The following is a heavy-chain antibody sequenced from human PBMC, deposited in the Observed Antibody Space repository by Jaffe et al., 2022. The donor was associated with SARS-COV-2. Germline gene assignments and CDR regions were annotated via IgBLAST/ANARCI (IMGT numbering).Heavy chain of an antibody. CDR3: ARSRTPDHYYYYGMDV. Sequence: QVQLVESGGGVVQPGRSLRLSCAASGFTFSSYAMHWVRQAPGKGLEWVAVISYDGSNKYYADSVKGRFTISRDNSKNTLYLQMNSLRAEDTAVYYCARSRTPDHYYYYGMDVWGQGTTVTVSS. CDR2: ISYDGSNK. V-gene: IGHV3-30-3*01. D-gene: IGHD2-2*01. J-gene: IGHJ6*02. CDR1: GFTFSSYA.